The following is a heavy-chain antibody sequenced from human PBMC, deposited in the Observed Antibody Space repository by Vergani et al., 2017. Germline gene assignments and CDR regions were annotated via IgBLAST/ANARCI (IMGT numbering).Heavy chain of an antibody. V-gene: IGHV1-2*02. CDR2: INPNSGGT. D-gene: IGHD3-3*01. CDR1: GYTFTGYY. J-gene: IGHJ6*02. Sequence: QVQLVQSGAEVKKPGASVKVSCKASGYTFTGYYMHWVRQAPGQGLEWMGWINPNSGGTNYAQKFQGRVTMTRDTSISTAYMELGRLRSGDTAVYYFAGDGGTSQEIFGVGNLYGMDVWGQGTTVTVSS. CDR3: AGDGGTSQEIFGVGNLYGMDV.